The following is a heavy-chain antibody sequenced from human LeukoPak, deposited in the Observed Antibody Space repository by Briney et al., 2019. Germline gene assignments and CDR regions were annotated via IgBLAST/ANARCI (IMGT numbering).Heavy chain of an antibody. CDR2: IYNSESN. V-gene: IGHV4-59*01. CDR3: ARVEEGYGSGRRENYYYYYMDV. Sequence: SETLSLTCTVSGDSISNYFWSWIRQPPGKGLEWIGYIYNSESNNYNPSLKSRVTILVDTSKNQFSLKLSSVTAADTAVYYCARVEEGYGSGRRENYYYYYMDVWGKGTTVTISS. CDR1: GDSISNYF. J-gene: IGHJ6*03. D-gene: IGHD3-10*01.